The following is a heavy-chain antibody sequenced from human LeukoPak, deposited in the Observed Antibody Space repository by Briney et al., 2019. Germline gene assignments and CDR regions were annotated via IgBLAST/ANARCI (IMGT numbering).Heavy chain of an antibody. CDR2: IYYIGRT. D-gene: IGHD3-22*01. CDR3: ARKQSSGYYVKRKRFDY. V-gene: IGHV4-59*01. J-gene: IGHJ4*02. Sequence: PSETLSLTCILSGGSLSSYYWSWIRQPPGEGRGWVGYIYYIGRTNYNTSIKSRVTISVDTSKNQYSLKLSSVTAADTAVYYCARKQSSGYYVKRKRFDYWGQGTLVTVSS. CDR1: GGSLSSYY.